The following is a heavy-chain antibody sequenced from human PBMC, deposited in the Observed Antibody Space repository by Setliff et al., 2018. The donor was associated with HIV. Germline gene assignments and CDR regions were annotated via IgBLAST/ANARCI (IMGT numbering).Heavy chain of an antibody. D-gene: IGHD3-22*01. CDR3: AREGSSGYYYVMGYFDY. CDR1: GFTFSHYW. CDR2: IKQDESEK. V-gene: IGHV3-7*01. Sequence: GGSLRRSCAASGFTFSHYWMGWVRQAPGKGLEWVANIKQDESEKYYVDSVKGRFTISRDNAKNSLYLQMNSLRAEDTAVYYCAREGSSGYYYVMGYFDYWGQGTLVTVSS. J-gene: IGHJ4*02.